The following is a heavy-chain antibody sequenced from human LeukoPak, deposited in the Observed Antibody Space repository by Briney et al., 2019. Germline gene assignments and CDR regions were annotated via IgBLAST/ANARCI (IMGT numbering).Heavy chain of an antibody. V-gene: IGHV4-34*01. CDR1: GGSFSGYY. CDR2: INHSGST. J-gene: IGHJ5*02. D-gene: IGHD3-3*01. Sequence: SETLSLTCAVYGGSFSGYYWSWIRPPPGKGLEWVGEINHSGSTNYNPSLKSRVTISVDTSKNQFSLKLSSVTAADTAVYYCARGSYDFWSGYSGWFDPWGQGTLVTVSS. CDR3: ARGSYDFWSGYSGWFDP.